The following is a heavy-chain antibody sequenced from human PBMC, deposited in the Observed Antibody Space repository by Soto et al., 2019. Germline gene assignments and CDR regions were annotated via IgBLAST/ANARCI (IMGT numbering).Heavy chain of an antibody. J-gene: IGHJ6*02. CDR3: ARQRITRVRGVSSSGLDV. CDR2: IHPGDSET. V-gene: IGHV5-51*01. CDR1: VYRFTSYY. D-gene: IGHD3-10*01. Sequence: XSLKISCKDSVYRFTSYYIAWVRQMPGKGLEWMGIIHPGDSETRYSPSFQGHVIISADKSISSAYLQWSSLEAADTAMYYCARQRITRVRGVSSSGLDVWGQGTTATVSS.